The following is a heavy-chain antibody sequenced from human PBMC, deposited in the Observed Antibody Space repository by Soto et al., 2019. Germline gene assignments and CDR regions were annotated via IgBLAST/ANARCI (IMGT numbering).Heavy chain of an antibody. J-gene: IGHJ4*02. CDR2: IKQDGSEK. Sequence: EVQLVESGGGLVQPGGSLRLSCAASGFTCSSYWMSWVRQAPGKGLEWVANIKQDGSEKYYVDSVKGRFTISRDNAKNSLYLQMNSLRAEDTAVYYCARELRAGYGDYWGQGTLVTVSS. CDR1: GFTCSSYW. CDR3: ARELRAGYGDY. D-gene: IGHD5-18*01. V-gene: IGHV3-7*05.